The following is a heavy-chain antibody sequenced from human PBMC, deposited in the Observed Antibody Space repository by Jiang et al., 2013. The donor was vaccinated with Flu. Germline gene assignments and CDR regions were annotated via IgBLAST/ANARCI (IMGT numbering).Heavy chain of an antibody. J-gene: IGHJ4*02. V-gene: IGHV1-3*01. D-gene: IGHD1-7*01. CDR2: VHSGSGDT. Sequence: SVRVSCKTSGFSFTTYHIHWVRQAPGQSLEWMGWVHSGSGDTIYSQKFQDRVTFTRDTSATTAYMEVRSLRSEDTAIYYCAAFPYVSAGTSHWGQGTLITVSS. CDR1: GFSFTTYH. CDR3: AAFPYVSAGTSH.